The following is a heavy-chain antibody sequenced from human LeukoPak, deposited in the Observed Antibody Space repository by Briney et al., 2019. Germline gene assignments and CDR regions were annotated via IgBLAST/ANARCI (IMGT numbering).Heavy chain of an antibody. Sequence: KPSETLSLTCAVYGGSFSGYYWSWIRQPPGKGLEWIGRIYTSGSTNYNPSLKSRVTMSVDTSKNQFSLKLSSVTAADTAVYYCARDTGSSSWPENDYWAREPWSPSPQ. CDR1: GGSFSGYY. CDR3: ARDTGSSSWPENDY. CDR2: IYTSGST. D-gene: IGHD6-13*01. V-gene: IGHV4-4*07. J-gene: IGHJ4*02.